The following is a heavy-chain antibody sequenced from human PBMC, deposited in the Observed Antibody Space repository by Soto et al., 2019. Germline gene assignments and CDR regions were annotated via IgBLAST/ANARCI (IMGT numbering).Heavy chain of an antibody. D-gene: IGHD3-22*01. J-gene: IGHJ6*02. V-gene: IGHV3-33*01. CDR2: IWYDGSNK. Sequence: PGGSLRLSCAASGFTFSSYGMHWVRQAPGKGLEWVAVIWYDGSNKYYADSVKGRFTISRDNSKNTLYLQMNSLRAEDTAVYYCARDRGYYYDSSGYYYFHYYYGMDVWGQGTTVTVSS. CDR3: ARDRGYYYDSSGYYYFHYYYGMDV. CDR1: GFTFSSYG.